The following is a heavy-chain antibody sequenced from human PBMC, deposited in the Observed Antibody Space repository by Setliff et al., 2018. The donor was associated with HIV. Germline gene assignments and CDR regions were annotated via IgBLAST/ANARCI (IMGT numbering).Heavy chain of an antibody. V-gene: IGHV3-74*01. Sequence: PGGSLRLSCAGSGFTFSSYWMHWVRQAPGKGLVWVSRINNDGGTSYADSVKGRFTISRDNANNSLYLQMNSLTAGDTAMYYCTREPTRYTNSPRGRYFQYWGQGTLVTVSS. CDR1: GFTFSSYW. J-gene: IGHJ1*01. CDR2: INNDGGT. D-gene: IGHD2-2*02. CDR3: TREPTRYTNSPRGRYFQY.